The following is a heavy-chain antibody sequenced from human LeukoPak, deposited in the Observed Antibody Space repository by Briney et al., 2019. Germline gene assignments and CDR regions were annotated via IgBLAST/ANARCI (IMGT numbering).Heavy chain of an antibody. D-gene: IGHD1-26*01. Sequence: GASVKVSCKASGYTFTSYGISWVRQAPGQGLEWMGWINPNSGGTNYAQKFQGRVTMTRDTSISTAYMELSRLRSDDTAVYYCISGREPFDIWGQGTMVTVSS. CDR2: INPNSGGT. V-gene: IGHV1-2*02. J-gene: IGHJ3*02. CDR3: ISGREPFDI. CDR1: GYTFTSYG.